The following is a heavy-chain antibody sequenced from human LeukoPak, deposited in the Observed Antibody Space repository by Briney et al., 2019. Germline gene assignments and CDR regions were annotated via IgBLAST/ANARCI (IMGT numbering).Heavy chain of an antibody. J-gene: IGHJ4*02. Sequence: SVKVSCKASGGTFSSYAISWVRQAPGQGLEWMGGIIPIFGTANYAQEFQGRVTITADKSTSTAYMELSSLRSEDTAVYYCARNHRPKDIVVVPAAFDYWGQGTLVTVSS. CDR1: GGTFSSYA. D-gene: IGHD2-2*01. CDR3: ARNHRPKDIVVVPAAFDY. CDR2: IIPIFGTA. V-gene: IGHV1-69*06.